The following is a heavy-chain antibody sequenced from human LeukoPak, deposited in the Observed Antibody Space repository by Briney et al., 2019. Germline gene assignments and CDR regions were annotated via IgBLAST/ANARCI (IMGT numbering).Heavy chain of an antibody. J-gene: IGHJ4*02. CDR2: ISASGGST. D-gene: IGHD6-13*01. CDR3: AKGNGYTNSWYDY. Sequence: QPGGSLRLSCAASGFTFSNYAMSWVRQAPGKGLEWVSGISASGGSTYYAHSVNGRFTISRDNSKNTVSLQMDSLRAEDTALYYCAKGNGYTNSWYDYWGQGTLVSVSS. CDR1: GFTFSNYA. V-gene: IGHV3-23*01.